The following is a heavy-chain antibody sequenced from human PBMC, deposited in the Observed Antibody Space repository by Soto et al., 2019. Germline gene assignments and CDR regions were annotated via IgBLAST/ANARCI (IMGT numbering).Heavy chain of an antibody. Sequence: PSETLSLTCTVSGGSISSGGYYWSWIRQHPGKGLEWIGYIYYSGSTYYNPSLKSRVTISVDTSKNQFSLKPSSVTAADTAVYYCARENSAAAGTRFDPWGQGTLVTVSS. J-gene: IGHJ5*02. CDR1: GGSISSGGYY. D-gene: IGHD6-13*01. CDR3: ARENSAAAGTRFDP. V-gene: IGHV4-31*03. CDR2: IYYSGST.